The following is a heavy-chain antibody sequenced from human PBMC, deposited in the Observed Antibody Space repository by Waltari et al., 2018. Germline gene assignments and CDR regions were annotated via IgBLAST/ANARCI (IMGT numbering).Heavy chain of an antibody. Sequence: QLVQSGAEVKKPGASVKVSCKASGYIFSNYGITWVGKAPGQGLEWMGWIYPYRGNPKYEQSLQGRATLTTDTSTTTAYMEIRSLRSDVTAIYYWARDDADSSNFGGFWGQGTLVTGSS. V-gene: IGHV1-18*01. D-gene: IGHD6-13*01. CDR1: GYIFSNYG. CDR3: ARDDADSSNFGGF. J-gene: IGHJ4*02. CDR2: IYPYRGNP.